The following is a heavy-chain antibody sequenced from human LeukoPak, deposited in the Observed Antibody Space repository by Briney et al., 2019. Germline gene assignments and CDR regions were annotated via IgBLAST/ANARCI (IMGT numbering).Heavy chain of an antibody. Sequence: ASVKVSCKASGYTFTRYGISWVRQAPGQRPEWMGWISAFNGNTNYAQKLQGTVTMNTDTSTSKAYMELRSLRSDDTAVYYCARDKPFYYDSSGYYTTQTFDMWGQGTVVTVSS. CDR3: ARDKPFYYDSSGYYTTQTFDM. CDR1: GYTFTRYG. J-gene: IGHJ3*02. V-gene: IGHV1-18*01. CDR2: ISAFNGNT. D-gene: IGHD3-22*01.